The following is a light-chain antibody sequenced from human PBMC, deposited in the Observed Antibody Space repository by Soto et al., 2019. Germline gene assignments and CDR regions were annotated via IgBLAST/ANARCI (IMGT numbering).Light chain of an antibody. Sequence: QSVLTQPPSASGTPGLRVTISCSGNSSNIGTNSVDWYQQVPGEAPDLLIHTNNQRPSGVPDRFSASKSGASASLAISGLQSEDEADYYCAAWDDSLKGFVFGTGTKLTVL. J-gene: IGLJ1*01. CDR3: AAWDDSLKGFV. V-gene: IGLV1-44*01. CDR2: TNN. CDR1: SSNIGTNS.